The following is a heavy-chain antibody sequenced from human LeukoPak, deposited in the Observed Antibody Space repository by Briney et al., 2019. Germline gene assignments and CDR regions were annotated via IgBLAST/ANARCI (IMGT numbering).Heavy chain of an antibody. CDR1: GFTFSSYS. Sequence: GGSLRLSCAASGFTFSSYSMNWVRQAPGKGLEWVSSISSSSSYIYYADSVKGRFTISRDNAKNSLYLQMNSLRAEDTAVYYCARVRGNHGSGSYYDYYFDYWGQGTLVTVSS. V-gene: IGHV3-21*01. CDR2: ISSSSSYI. J-gene: IGHJ4*02. D-gene: IGHD3-10*01. CDR3: ARVRGNHGSGSYYDYYFDY.